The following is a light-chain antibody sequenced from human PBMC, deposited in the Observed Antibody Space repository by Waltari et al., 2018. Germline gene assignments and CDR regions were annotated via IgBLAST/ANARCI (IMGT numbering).Light chain of an antibody. Sequence: QSALTQPASVSGSPGQPITISCTGTSSDVGRYYLFSWYQQHPSKAPKLMIYEGSKRPSGVSNRFSGSKSGNTASLTISGLQAEDEADYYCCSYAGSSTFHVVFGGGTKLTVL. CDR2: EGS. CDR1: SSDVGRYYL. V-gene: IGLV2-23*03. J-gene: IGLJ2*01. CDR3: CSYAGSSTFHVV.